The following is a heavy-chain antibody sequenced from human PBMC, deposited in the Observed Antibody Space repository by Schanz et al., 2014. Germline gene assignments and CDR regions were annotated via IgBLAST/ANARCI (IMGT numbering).Heavy chain of an antibody. CDR2: VYYSGST. Sequence: QVQLQESGPGLVRPSETLSLTCTVSGGSISNYYWSWIRQPPGKGLEWIGYVYYSGSTNYYPSLKSRVTISVDTSKNQFSLKLNSVPPADTAVYYCARGRGSDWNYGTLDYWGQGTLVTVSS. J-gene: IGHJ4*02. D-gene: IGHD1-7*01. CDR3: ARGRGSDWNYGTLDY. CDR1: GGSISNYY. V-gene: IGHV4-59*01.